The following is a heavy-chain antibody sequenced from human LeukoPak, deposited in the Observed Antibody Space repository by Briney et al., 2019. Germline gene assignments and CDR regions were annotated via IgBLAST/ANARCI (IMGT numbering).Heavy chain of an antibody. Sequence: GXTXXXYAXXXVRQAPGQGLEWMGGIIPIFGTANYAQKFQGRVTITADESTSTAYMELSSLRSEDTAVYYCASLAYCGGDCYSHFDYWGQGTLVTVSS. CDR2: IIPIFGTA. V-gene: IGHV1-69*01. CDR3: ASLAYCGGDCYSHFDY. D-gene: IGHD2-21*02. J-gene: IGHJ4*02. CDR1: GXTXXXYA.